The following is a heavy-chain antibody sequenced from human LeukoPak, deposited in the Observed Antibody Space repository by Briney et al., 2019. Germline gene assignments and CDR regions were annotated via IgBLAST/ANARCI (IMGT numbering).Heavy chain of an antibody. CDR1: GFTFSSYA. CDR2: ISYDGSNK. Sequence: GRSLRLSCAASGFTFSSYAMHWVRQAPGKGLEWVAVISYDGSNKYYADSVKGRFTISRDNSKNTLYLQMNSLRAEDTAVYYCAKDSSWYLFDYWGQGTLVTVSS. CDR3: AKDSSWYLFDY. D-gene: IGHD6-13*01. V-gene: IGHV3-30-3*02. J-gene: IGHJ4*02.